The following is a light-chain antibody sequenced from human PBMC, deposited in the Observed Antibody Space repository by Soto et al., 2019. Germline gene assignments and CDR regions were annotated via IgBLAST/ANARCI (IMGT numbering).Light chain of an antibody. Sequence: DIVMTQTPLASPVSLGQPASISCRSSQSLEHRDGNTYLSWLQQRPGQPTRLLIYNISNRFSGVPDRFSGSGAGTYFTLKISRVEAEDDGAYYCVQGTQFPHTFGQGTKLEI. CDR3: VQGTQFPHT. CDR1: QSLEHRDGNTY. CDR2: NIS. V-gene: IGKV2-24*01. J-gene: IGKJ2*01.